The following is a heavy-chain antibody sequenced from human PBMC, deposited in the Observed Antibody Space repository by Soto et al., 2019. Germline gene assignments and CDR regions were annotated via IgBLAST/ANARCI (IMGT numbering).Heavy chain of an antibody. D-gene: IGHD2-15*01. CDR1: GGSFSGYY. CDR3: ARVGYCSGGSCYSYYFDY. J-gene: IGHJ4*02. Sequence: PSETLSLTRAVYGGSFSGYYWSWIRQPPGKGLEWIGEINHSGSTNYNPSLKSRVTISVDTSKNQFSLKLSSVTAADTAVYYCARVGYCSGGSCYSYYFDYWGQGTLVTVS. V-gene: IGHV4-34*01. CDR2: INHSGST.